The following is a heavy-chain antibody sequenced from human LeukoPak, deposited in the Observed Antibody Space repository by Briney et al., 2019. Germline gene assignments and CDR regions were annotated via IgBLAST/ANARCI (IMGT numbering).Heavy chain of an antibody. J-gene: IGHJ6*03. CDR3: ARNRYSGSYRGYYYYYYMDV. CDR2: MNPNSGNT. V-gene: IGHV1-8*03. Sequence: GASVKVSCKASGYTFTSYDINWVRQATGQGLEWMGWMNPNSGNTGYAQKFQGRVTITRNTSISTAYMELSSLRSEDTAVYYCARNRYSGSYRGYYYYYYMDVWGKGTTATVSS. D-gene: IGHD1-26*01. CDR1: GYTFTSYD.